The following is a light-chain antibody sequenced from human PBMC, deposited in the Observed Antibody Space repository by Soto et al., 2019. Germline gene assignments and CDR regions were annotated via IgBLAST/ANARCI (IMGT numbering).Light chain of an antibody. J-gene: IGKJ5*01. CDR1: QTISGF. V-gene: IGKV1-39*01. CDR2: SAS. Sequence: DIQMTQSPSSVSASVGDRVTITCRASQTISGFLSWYQQKPGKAPKLLIYSASSLQSGVPSRFSGSESGTDFTLTISSLQPEDFATYYCQQSYSTPTFGQGTRLEI. CDR3: QQSYSTPT.